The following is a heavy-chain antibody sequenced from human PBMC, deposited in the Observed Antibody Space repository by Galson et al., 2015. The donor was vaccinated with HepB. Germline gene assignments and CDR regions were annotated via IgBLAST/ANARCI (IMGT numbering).Heavy chain of an antibody. V-gene: IGHV3-23*01. CDR1: GFTFSSYA. CDR3: AKDLWDYYDSSSYYLGGFDAFDI. Sequence: SLRLSCAASGFTFSSYAMSWVRQAPGKGLEWVSAISGSGGSTYYADSVKGRFTISRDNSKNTLYLQMNSLRAEDTAVYYCAKDLWDYYDSSSYYLGGFDAFDIWGQGTMVTVSS. J-gene: IGHJ3*02. D-gene: IGHD3-22*01. CDR2: ISGSGGST.